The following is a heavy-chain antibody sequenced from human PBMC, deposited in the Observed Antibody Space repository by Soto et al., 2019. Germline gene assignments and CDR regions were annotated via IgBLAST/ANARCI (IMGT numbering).Heavy chain of an antibody. CDR3: ARVAYSSICYVFSVGSNYYYYYCMDV. CDR1: GGSISSYY. CDR2: IYYSGST. V-gene: IGHV4-59*01. Sequence: SETLSLTCTVSGGSISSYYWSWIRQPPGKGLERIGYIYYSGSTNYNPSLKSRVTISVDTSKNQFSLKLSSVTAADTAVYYCARVAYSSICYVFSVGSNYYYYYCMDVWGQGTTVTVSS. J-gene: IGHJ6*02. D-gene: IGHD6-13*01.